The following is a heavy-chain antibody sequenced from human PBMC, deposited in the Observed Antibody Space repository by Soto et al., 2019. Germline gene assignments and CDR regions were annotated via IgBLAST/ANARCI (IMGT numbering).Heavy chain of an antibody. CDR2: IYYSGLA. D-gene: IGHD6-19*01. CDR1: GDTMSSGEHY. V-gene: IGHV4-30-4*01. J-gene: IGHJ5*01. Sequence: QVHLLEAGPGLVEPSQTLSLSCSVSGDTMSSGEHYWSWIRQPPGGGLEWIGQIYYSGLALYNPSLKRQVTLSIDRSNDRFFLQLKSVTPADTAMYFCVAVFRRDWFVFWGQGLRVSVSS. CDR3: VAVFRRDWFVF.